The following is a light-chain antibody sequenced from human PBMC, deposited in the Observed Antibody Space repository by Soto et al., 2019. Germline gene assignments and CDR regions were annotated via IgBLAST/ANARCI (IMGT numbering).Light chain of an antibody. CDR1: QSVSLS. Sequence: EIVLTQSPATLSLSPGGRATLSCRASQSVSLSLAWYQQKPGQSPRLLIYDASNRATGIPARFSGSGSGTDFTLTISSLEPEDFAFYFCQQRSHWPTFGQGTKVDI. V-gene: IGKV3-11*01. J-gene: IGKJ1*01. CDR2: DAS. CDR3: QQRSHWPT.